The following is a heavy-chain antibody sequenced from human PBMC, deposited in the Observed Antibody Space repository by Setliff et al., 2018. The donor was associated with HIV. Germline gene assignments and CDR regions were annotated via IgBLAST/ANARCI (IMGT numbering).Heavy chain of an antibody. CDR2: IYQSGSI. J-gene: IGHJ4*02. CDR3: GGNGYYSIDY. CDR1: GYSINSGFS. V-gene: IGHV4-38-2*01. D-gene: IGHD3-22*01. Sequence: PSETLSLTCAASGYSINSGFSRAWIRQPPGQGPQWIGSIYQSGSIYYNPSLQSRVTISVDSSKNQFSLNLFSVTAADTAVYYCGGNGYYSIDYWGQGTQVTVSS.